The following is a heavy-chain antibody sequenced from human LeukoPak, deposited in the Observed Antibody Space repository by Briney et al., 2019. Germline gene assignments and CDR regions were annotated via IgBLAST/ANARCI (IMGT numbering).Heavy chain of an antibody. CDR3: ARDRGGIVVVPAYYFDY. CDR2: INPSGGST. Sequence: GASVKVSCKASGYTFTSYYMHWVRQAPGQGLEWMGIINPSGGSTSYAQKFQGRVTMTRDTSTSTVYMELSSLRSEDTAVYYCARDRGGIVVVPAYYFDYWGQGTLVTVSS. D-gene: IGHD2-2*01. CDR1: GYTFTSYY. J-gene: IGHJ4*02. V-gene: IGHV1-46*01.